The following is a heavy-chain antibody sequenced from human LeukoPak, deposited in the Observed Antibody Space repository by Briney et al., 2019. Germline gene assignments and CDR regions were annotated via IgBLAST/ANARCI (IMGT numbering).Heavy chain of an antibody. Sequence: ASVKVSCKASGYTFTSYYMHWVRQALGQGLEWMGIINPSGGSTSYAQKFQGRVTMTRDTSTSTVYMELSSLRSEDTAVYYCARDSINDFWSGYYSYYFDYWGQGTLVTVSS. CDR3: ARDSINDFWSGYYSYYFDY. CDR1: GYTFTSYY. D-gene: IGHD3-3*01. J-gene: IGHJ4*02. CDR2: INPSGGST. V-gene: IGHV1-46*01.